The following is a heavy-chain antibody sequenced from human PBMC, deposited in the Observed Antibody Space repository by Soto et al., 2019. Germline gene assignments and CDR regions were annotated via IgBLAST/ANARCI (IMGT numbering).Heavy chain of an antibody. V-gene: IGHV2-5*02. J-gene: IGHJ4*02. CDR3: IRRTGKSYVDY. CDR2: IYWDDDK. CDR1: GFSLSTSGVG. Sequence: QITLKESGPTLVKPTQTLTLTCIFSGFSLSTSGVGVGWIRQPPGKALEWLAFIYWDDDKRYRQSLKSRLTATXXTPKTLVVLTMTNMDPVDTATYYCIRRTGKSYVDYWGQGTLVTVSS. D-gene: IGHD5-18*01.